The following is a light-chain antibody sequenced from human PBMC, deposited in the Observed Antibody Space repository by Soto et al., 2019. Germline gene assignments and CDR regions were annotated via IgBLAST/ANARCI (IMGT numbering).Light chain of an antibody. CDR2: ETS. Sequence: EIVLTQSPGTLSLSPWERATLSCRASHSVSSSYLAWYQQKPGQAPRLLIYETSHRAPGTPARFSGSGSGTDFTLTISSLEAEDFALYFCQHRSSWPPTFGGGTNVDIK. CDR3: QHRSSWPPT. CDR1: HSVSSSY. J-gene: IGKJ4*01. V-gene: IGKV3D-20*02.